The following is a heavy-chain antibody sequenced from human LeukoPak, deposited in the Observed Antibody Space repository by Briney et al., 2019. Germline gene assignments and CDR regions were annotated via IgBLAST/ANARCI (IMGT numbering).Heavy chain of an antibody. J-gene: IGHJ4*02. V-gene: IGHV4-30-2*01. CDR2: IYHSGST. D-gene: IGHD3-3*01. CDR3: ARGHWYYDFWSGYYSSARHETRFDY. CDR1: GGSISSGGYS. Sequence: SQTLSLTCAVSGGSISSGGYSWSWIRQPPGKGLEWIGYIYHSGSTYYNPSLKSRVTISVDTSKNQFSLKLSSVTAADTAVYYCARGHWYYDFWSGYYSSARHETRFDYWGQGTLVTVSS.